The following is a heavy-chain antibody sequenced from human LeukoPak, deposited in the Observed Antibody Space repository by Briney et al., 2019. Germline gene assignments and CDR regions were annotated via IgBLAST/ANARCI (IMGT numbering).Heavy chain of an antibody. CDR2: ISGTGGST. CDR3: AKGSGSLFSMDV. V-gene: IGHV3-23*01. CDR1: GFTFGSFG. Sequence: PGGSLRLSCAASGFTFGSFGMSWVRQAPGKGLKWVSSISGTGGSTFYADSVKGRFTISRDNSKNTLYLQMNSLRAEDTAVYYCAKGSGSLFSMDVWGQGTTVTVSS. J-gene: IGHJ6*02. D-gene: IGHD3-10*01.